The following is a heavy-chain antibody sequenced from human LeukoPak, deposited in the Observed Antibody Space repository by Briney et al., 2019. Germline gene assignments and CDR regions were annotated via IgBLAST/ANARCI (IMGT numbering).Heavy chain of an antibody. J-gene: IGHJ4*02. Sequence: GGSLRLSCAASGFTFSSYSMSWVRQAPGKGLEWVSVIYSGGSTYYADSVKGRFTISRDNSKNTPYLQMNSLRAEDTAVYYCARVNYGEGYWGQGTLVTVSS. CDR1: GFTFSSYS. V-gene: IGHV3-53*01. CDR2: IYSGGST. D-gene: IGHD3-10*01. CDR3: ARVNYGEGY.